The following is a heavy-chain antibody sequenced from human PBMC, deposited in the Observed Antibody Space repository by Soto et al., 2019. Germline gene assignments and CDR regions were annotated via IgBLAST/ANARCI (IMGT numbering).Heavy chain of an antibody. D-gene: IGHD3-10*01. CDR3: ARHRGSGSYYRFDY. CDR1: GGSFSGYY. CDR2: INHSGST. J-gene: IGHJ4*02. Sequence: PSETLSLTCAVYGGSFSGYYWSWIRQPPGKGLEWIGEINHSGSTNYNPSLKSRVTISVDTSKNQFSLKLSSVTAADTAVYYCARHRGSGSYYRFDYWGQGTLVTVSS. V-gene: IGHV4-34*01.